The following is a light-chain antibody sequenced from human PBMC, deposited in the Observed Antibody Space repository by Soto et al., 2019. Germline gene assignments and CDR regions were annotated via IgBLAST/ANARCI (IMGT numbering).Light chain of an antibody. CDR3: TSYTSSTTNYV. J-gene: IGLJ1*01. CDR2: EVR. Sequence: QSVLTQPASVSGSPGQSITFSCTGTSSDIGGYNYVSWYQQHPGKAPKLMIYEVRNRPSGVSDRFSGSKSGNTASLTISGLQAEDEADYYCTSYTSSTTNYVFGTGTKLTVL. V-gene: IGLV2-14*01. CDR1: SSDIGGYNY.